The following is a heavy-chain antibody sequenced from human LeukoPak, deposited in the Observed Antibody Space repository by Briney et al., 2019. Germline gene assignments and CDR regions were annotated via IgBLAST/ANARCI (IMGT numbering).Heavy chain of an antibody. J-gene: IGHJ5*02. Sequence: SETLSLTCTVSGGSISSYYWSWIRQPPGEGLEWIGYIYYSGSTNYNPSLKSRVTISVDTSKNQFSLRLSSVTAADTAVYYCARQGLGGLLRGGTNWFDPWGQGTLVTVSS. CDR2: IYYSGST. CDR3: ARQGLGGLLRGGTNWFDP. V-gene: IGHV4-59*08. CDR1: GGSISSYY. D-gene: IGHD3-3*01.